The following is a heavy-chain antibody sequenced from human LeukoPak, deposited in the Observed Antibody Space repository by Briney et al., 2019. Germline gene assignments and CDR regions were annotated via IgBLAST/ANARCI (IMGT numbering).Heavy chain of an antibody. V-gene: IGHV3-74*01. CDR1: RFTFRTSG. J-gene: IGHJ4*02. CDR3: AREMNYFDY. CDR2: INSDGSST. Sequence: GGSLRLSCAASRFTFRTSGMSWVRQAPGKGLVWVSRINSDGSSTSYADSVKGRFTISRDNAKNTLYLQMNSLRAEDTAVYYCAREMNYFDYWGQGTLVTVSS.